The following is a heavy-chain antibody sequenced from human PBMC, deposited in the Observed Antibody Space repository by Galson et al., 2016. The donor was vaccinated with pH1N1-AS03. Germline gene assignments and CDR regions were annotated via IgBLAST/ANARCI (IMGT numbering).Heavy chain of an antibody. CDR2: IHYRGTT. CDR3: ARHAQDYLWGSYRYYDY. J-gene: IGHJ4*02. V-gene: IGHV4-39*01. Sequence: ETLSLTCTVSGGSITSSSSYWGWIRQPPGKGLEWVGSIHYRGTTYYNTSLKSRITISVYTSKSQFSLRLSSLTAADTAVYYCARHAQDYLWGSYRYYDYWGQGTLVT. D-gene: IGHD3-16*02. CDR1: GGSITSSSSY.